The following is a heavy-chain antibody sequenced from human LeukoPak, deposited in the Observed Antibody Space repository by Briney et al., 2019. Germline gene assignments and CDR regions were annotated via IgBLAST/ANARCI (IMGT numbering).Heavy chain of an antibody. Sequence: ASVKVSCKASGYTFTGYYMHWVRQAPGQGLEWMGWVDPKSGKTNYAQKFQGRATMTRDTSINTAYMELSRLTSDDTAVYYCARDIRGPLDYWGQGTRVTVSS. V-gene: IGHV1-2*02. J-gene: IGHJ4*02. CDR3: ARDIRGPLDY. CDR2: VDPKSGKT. CDR1: GYTFTGYY.